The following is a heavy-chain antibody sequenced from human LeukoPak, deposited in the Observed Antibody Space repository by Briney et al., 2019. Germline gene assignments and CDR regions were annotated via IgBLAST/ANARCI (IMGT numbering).Heavy chain of an antibody. CDR2: INPNSGAT. CDR3: AREPTSGSYYGTFDP. J-gene: IGHJ5*02. D-gene: IGHD1-26*01. Sequence: GASVKVSCKASGYTFTGYYMHWVRQAPGQGLEWMGWINPNSGATNYAQKFQGRVTMTRDTSINTAYMELRRLRSDDTAVYYCAREPTSGSYYGTFDPWGQGTLVTVPS. V-gene: IGHV1-2*02. CDR1: GYTFTGYY.